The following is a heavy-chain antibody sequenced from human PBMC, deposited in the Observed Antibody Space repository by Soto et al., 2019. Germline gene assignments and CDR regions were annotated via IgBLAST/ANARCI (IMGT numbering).Heavy chain of an antibody. CDR1: GYPFTSYY. CDR2: INPNSGGT. J-gene: IGHJ6*02. V-gene: IGHV1-2*02. D-gene: IGHD2-8*01. Sequence: ASVKVSCKASGYPFTSYYMHWLRQAPGQGLEWMGWINPNSGGTNYAQKFQGRVTMTRDTSISTAYMELSRLRSDDTAVYYCARDLIDGYYYYYGMDVWGQGTTVTVSS. CDR3: ARDLIDGYYYYYGMDV.